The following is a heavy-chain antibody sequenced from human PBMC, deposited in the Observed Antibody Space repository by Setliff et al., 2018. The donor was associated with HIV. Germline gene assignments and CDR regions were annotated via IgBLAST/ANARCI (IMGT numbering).Heavy chain of an antibody. CDR3: ARLVTVVTLNYMDV. D-gene: IGHD2-21*02. V-gene: IGHV4-61*05. J-gene: IGHJ6*03. CDR1: GGSISSSSYY. CDR2: IYYSGST. Sequence: SETLSLTCTVSGGSISSSSYYWGWIRQPPGNGLELIGSIYYSGSTNYNPSLKSRVTISVDTSKNQFSLKLSSVTAADTAVYYCARLVTVVTLNYMDVWGKGTTVTVSS.